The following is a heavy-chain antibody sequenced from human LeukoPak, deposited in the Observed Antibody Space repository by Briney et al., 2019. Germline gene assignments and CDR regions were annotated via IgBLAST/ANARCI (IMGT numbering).Heavy chain of an antibody. CDR3: ARRSRSGYFLDS. CDR1: GGSFSGYY. V-gene: IGHV4-34*01. J-gene: IGHJ4*02. Sequence: SETLSLTCAVYGGSFSGYYWSWIRQPPGKGLEWIGEINHSGSTNYNPSLKSRVTISVDTSGSQFSLNLSSVTAADTAVYFCARRSRSGYFLDSWGQGTLVTVSS. D-gene: IGHD5-12*01. CDR2: INHSGST.